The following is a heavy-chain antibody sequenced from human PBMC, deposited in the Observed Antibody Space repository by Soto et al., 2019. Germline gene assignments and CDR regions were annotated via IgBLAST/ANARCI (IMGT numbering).Heavy chain of an antibody. D-gene: IGHD3-22*01. Sequence: QVQLQESGPGLVKPSETLSLTCTVSGGSVSSGSYYWSWIRQPPGKGLEWIGYSYYSGSTNYNPSLKSRVTISVDTSKNQFSLKLSSVTAADTAVYYCARESTGYYDSSGSVYWGQGTLVTVSS. CDR3: ARESTGYYDSSGSVY. CDR2: SYYSGST. V-gene: IGHV4-61*01. J-gene: IGHJ4*02. CDR1: GGSVSSGSYY.